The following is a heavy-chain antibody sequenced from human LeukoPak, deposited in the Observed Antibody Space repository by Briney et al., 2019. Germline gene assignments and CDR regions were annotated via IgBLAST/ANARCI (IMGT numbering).Heavy chain of an antibody. V-gene: IGHV4-59*01. D-gene: IGHD3-22*01. CDR2: IYYSGGT. J-gene: IGHJ4*02. CDR3: ATLGNYYYDSSGTGDY. CDR1: GGSISSYY. Sequence: SETLSLTCTVSGGSISSYYWSWIRQPPGKGLEWIGYIYYSGGTNYNPSLKSRVTRSVDTSKNQFSLKLSSVTAADTAVYYCATLGNYYYDSSGTGDYWGQGTLVTVSS.